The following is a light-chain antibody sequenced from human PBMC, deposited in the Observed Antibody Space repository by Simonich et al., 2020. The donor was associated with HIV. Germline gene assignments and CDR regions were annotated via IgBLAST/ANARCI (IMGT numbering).Light chain of an antibody. CDR3: HQSSSLPYT. V-gene: IGKV6-21*01. CDR1: QSISVS. Sequence: EIVLIQSPDFQSVTPKEKVTITCRANQSISVSLHWYQQKPDQSPKLLIKYVTQSFAGGPSRFSGSESGTDFTLTINSLEAEDAATYYCHQSSSLPYTFGRGTKLEI. J-gene: IGKJ2*01. CDR2: YVT.